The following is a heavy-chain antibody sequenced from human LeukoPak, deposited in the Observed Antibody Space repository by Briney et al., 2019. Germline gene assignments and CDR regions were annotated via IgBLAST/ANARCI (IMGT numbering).Heavy chain of an antibody. D-gene: IGHD3-22*01. V-gene: IGHV4-59*11. CDR1: GGSISSHY. CDR2: IYYSGST. J-gene: IGHJ4*02. CDR3: ARGPGEGKYDSSDTNFDY. Sequence: PSETLSLTCTVSGGSISSHYWSWIRQPPGEGLEWIGYIYYSGSTNYNPSLKSRVTISVDTSKNQFSLKLSSVTAADTAVYYCARGPGEGKYDSSDTNFDYWGQGTLVTVSS.